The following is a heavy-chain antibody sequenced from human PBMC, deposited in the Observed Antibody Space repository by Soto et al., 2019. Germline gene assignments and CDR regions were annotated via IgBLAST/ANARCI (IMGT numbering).Heavy chain of an antibody. Sequence: SETLSLTCTVSGGSISSSSYYWGWIRQPPGKGLEWIGSIFYSGSTYYNPSLKSRITISVDTSKNQFSLKVTSLTAADTAMYYCARRGRMKGFDYWGQGTLVTVSS. CDR1: GGSISSSSYY. CDR2: IFYSGST. CDR3: ARRGRMKGFDY. J-gene: IGHJ4*02. D-gene: IGHD3-10*01. V-gene: IGHV4-39*01.